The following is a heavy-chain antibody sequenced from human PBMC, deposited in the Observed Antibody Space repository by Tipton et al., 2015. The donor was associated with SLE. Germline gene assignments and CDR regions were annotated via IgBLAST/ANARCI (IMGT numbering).Heavy chain of an antibody. J-gene: IGHJ3*02. CDR1: GGFISSYY. Sequence: TLSLTCTVSGGFISSYYWSWIRQPPGKGLEWIGYIYYSGSTNYNPSLTSRVTISVDTSKNQFSLKLSSVTAADTAVYYCARLRYYGSGTFDAFDIWGQGTKVTVSS. CDR2: IYYSGST. D-gene: IGHD3-10*01. V-gene: IGHV4-59*01. CDR3: ARLRYYGSGTFDAFDI.